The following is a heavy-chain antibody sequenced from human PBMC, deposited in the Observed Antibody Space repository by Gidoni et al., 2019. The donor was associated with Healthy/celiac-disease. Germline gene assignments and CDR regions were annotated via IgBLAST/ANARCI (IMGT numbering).Heavy chain of an antibody. CDR1: GGSVSSGRYY. Sequence: QVQLQESGPGLVKPSETLSLTCTVSGGSVSSGRYYWSWIRQPPGKGLEWIGYIYYSGSTNYNPSLKSRVTISVDTSKNQFSLKLSSVTAADTAVYYCARDTKPEYGDYGVGYYYYGMDVWGQGTTVTVSS. CDR3: ARDTKPEYGDYGVGYYYYGMDV. CDR2: IYYSGST. J-gene: IGHJ6*02. D-gene: IGHD4-17*01. V-gene: IGHV4-61*01.